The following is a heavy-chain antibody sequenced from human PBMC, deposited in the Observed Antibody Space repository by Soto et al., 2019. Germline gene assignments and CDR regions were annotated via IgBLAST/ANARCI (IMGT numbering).Heavy chain of an antibody. CDR2: VYYSGST. D-gene: IGHD3-3*01. Sequence: SETLSLTCTVSGASVNSENYYWSWIRQPPGKGLEWIGYVYYSGSTNYNPSLKSRATISLDTYRNQFSLKMTSMTSADTAFYYCARGVFRFLQWFDPWGLGTLVTVSS. CDR1: GASVNSENYY. J-gene: IGHJ5*02. V-gene: IGHV4-61*01. CDR3: ARGVFRFLQWFDP.